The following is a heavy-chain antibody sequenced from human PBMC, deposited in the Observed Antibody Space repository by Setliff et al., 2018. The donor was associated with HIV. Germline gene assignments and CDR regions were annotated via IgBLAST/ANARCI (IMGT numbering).Heavy chain of an antibody. V-gene: IGHV4-4*07. CDR3: ARDQKGYSYGYFDS. J-gene: IGHJ4*02. CDR2: MHTSGNT. D-gene: IGHD5-18*01. Sequence: KLPETLSLTCTSSGDSISGYYWSWIRQPAGKGLEWIGRMHTSGNTNYNPSLKSRVTMSVDTSKNQFSLRLSSVTAADTAVYYCARDQKGYSYGYFDSWGQGTLVTVS. CDR1: GDSISGYY.